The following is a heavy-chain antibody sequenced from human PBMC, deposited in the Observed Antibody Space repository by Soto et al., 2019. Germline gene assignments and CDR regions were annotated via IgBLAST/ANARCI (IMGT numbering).Heavy chain of an antibody. D-gene: IGHD3-3*01. J-gene: IGHJ6*03. CDR3: ARGYYDFWSGFKLNGYYYMDA. V-gene: IGHV4-59*01. Sequence: SETLSLTCTVSGGSISSYYWSWIRQPPGKGLEWIGYIYYSGSTNYNPSLKSRVTISVDTSKNQFSLKLSSVTAADTAVYYCARGYYDFWSGFKLNGYYYMDAWGKGTTVTVSS. CDR2: IYYSGST. CDR1: GGSISSYY.